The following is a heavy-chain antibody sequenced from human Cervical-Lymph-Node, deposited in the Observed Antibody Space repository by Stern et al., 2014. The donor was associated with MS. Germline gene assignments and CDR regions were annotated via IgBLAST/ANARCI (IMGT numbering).Heavy chain of an antibody. V-gene: IGHV4-59*01. D-gene: IGHD3-22*01. CDR1: GGSMTNYY. CDR3: ARVGDSSGWVVEH. Sequence: QVQLVESGPRLVKPSETLSLTCTVSGGSMTNYYWTWIRQPPGKGLEWLGYIYYSGSTNYNPSLKSRVIISVDTSKNQLSLKLSSVIAADTAVYYCARVGDSSGWVVEHWGQGTLVTVSS. J-gene: IGHJ5*02. CDR2: IYYSGST.